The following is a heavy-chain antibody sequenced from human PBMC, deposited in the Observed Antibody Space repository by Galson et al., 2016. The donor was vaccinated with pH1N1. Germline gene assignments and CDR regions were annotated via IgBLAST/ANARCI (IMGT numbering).Heavy chain of an antibody. CDR2: VNWDGTST. Sequence: SLRLSCAASGFTFSNFPMHWVRQSPGKGLEWVSLVNWDGTSTYYADYVRGRFTVSRDNSKNSLYLQMNSLRSEDTALYYCAKEIQRGSYGMDVWGRGTTVTVSS. CDR3: AKEIQRGSYGMDV. J-gene: IGHJ6*02. D-gene: IGHD3-16*01. V-gene: IGHV3-43*01. CDR1: GFTFSNFP.